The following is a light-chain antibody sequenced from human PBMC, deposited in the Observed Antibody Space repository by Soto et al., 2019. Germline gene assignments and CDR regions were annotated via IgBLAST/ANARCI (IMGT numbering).Light chain of an antibody. V-gene: IGKV2-30*01. CDR2: QVS. J-gene: IGKJ1*01. Sequence: VLTQSPLSLSVTLGQPASISCRSSQSLIYSNGNSYLNWYQQRPGQSPRRLIYQVSIRDSGVPDRFGGSGSGSGTDFTLKISRVEAEDVEVYYCMEGTPTFGQGTKVDIK. CDR1: QSLIYSNGNSY. CDR3: MEGTPT.